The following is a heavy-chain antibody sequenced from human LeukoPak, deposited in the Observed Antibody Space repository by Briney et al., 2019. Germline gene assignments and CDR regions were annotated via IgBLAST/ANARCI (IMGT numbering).Heavy chain of an antibody. CDR3: AKRYFDWLNFDY. D-gene: IGHD3-9*01. CDR1: GFSFTSYA. CDR2: ISTGGGST. J-gene: IGHJ4*02. V-gene: IGHV3-23*01. Sequence: GGSLRLSCAASGFSFTSYAMSWVRQAPGKGLEWVSAISTGGGSTYYADSVKGRFTISRDNSKNTLYLQMNSLRAEDTAVHYCAKRYFDWLNFDYWGQGTLVTVSS.